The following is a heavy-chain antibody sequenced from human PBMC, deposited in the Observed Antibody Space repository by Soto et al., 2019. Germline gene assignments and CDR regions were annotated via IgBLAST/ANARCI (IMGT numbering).Heavy chain of an antibody. CDR2: IDPSDSYT. J-gene: IGHJ6*02. Sequence: GESLKISCKGSGYSFTSYWISWVRQMPGKGLEWMGRIDPSDSYTNYSPSFQGHVTISAAKSTSTAYLQWSSLKASDTAMYYCARHSNDIGSSYDYGMDVWGQGTPVTVSS. D-gene: IGHD3-3*01. V-gene: IGHV5-10-1*01. CDR3: ARHSNDIGSSYDYGMDV. CDR1: GYSFTSYW.